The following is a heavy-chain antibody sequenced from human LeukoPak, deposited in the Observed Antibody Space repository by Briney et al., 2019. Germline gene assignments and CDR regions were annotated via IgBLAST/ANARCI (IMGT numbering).Heavy chain of an antibody. Sequence: PSETLSLTCTVSGGSISGSSYYWGWIRQPPGKGLEWIGSMYYSGSTHYNPSLKSRVSISVDTSKNQFSLKLSSVTAADTAVYYCARHGYSSSCLPSYYNYIDVWGKGTTVTVSS. J-gene: IGHJ6*03. CDR2: MYYSGST. CDR1: GGSISGSSYY. CDR3: ARHGYSSSCLPSYYNYIDV. D-gene: IGHD6-13*01. V-gene: IGHV4-39*01.